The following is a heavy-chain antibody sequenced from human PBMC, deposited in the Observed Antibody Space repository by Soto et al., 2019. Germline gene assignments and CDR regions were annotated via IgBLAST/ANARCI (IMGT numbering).Heavy chain of an antibody. V-gene: IGHV1-3*01. CDR3: ASEIDATTVSSLDH. J-gene: IGHJ4*02. D-gene: IGHD4-17*01. CDR2: INAGNGNT. CDR1: GYIFSGSV. Sequence: QVQLVQSGAEVKKPGASVKVSCKASGYIFSGSVMHWVRQAPGQSLEWMGWINAGNGNTKYSQKFQGRVTITRDTSASTGYIELSSLRSDDTAVYHCASEIDATTVSSLDHWGQGTLVTVSS.